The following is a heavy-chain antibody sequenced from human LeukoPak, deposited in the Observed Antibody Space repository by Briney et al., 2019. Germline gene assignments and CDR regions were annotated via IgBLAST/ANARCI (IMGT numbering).Heavy chain of an antibody. V-gene: IGHV4-30-4*08. D-gene: IGHD1-26*01. CDR1: GGSISSGDYY. CDR3: ARDSGSFYFDY. Sequence: SQTLSLTCTVSGGSISSGDYYWSWIRQPPGKGLEWIGYIYYSGSTYYSPSLKSRVTISVDTSKNQFSLKLSSVTAADTAVYYCARDSGSFYFDYWGQGTLVTVSS. J-gene: IGHJ4*02. CDR2: IYYSGST.